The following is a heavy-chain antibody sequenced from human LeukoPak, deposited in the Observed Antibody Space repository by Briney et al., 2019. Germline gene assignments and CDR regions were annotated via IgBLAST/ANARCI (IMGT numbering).Heavy chain of an antibody. CDR1: GYSISSGYY. CDR3: ARDDSSGYYYLTDY. D-gene: IGHD3-22*01. Sequence: PSETLSLTCTVSGYSISSGYYWGWIRQPPGKGLEWIGSIYYSGSTYYNPSLKSRVTISVDTSKNQFSLKLSSVTAADTAVYYCARDDSSGYYYLTDYWGQGTLVTVSS. V-gene: IGHV4-38-2*02. J-gene: IGHJ4*02. CDR2: IYYSGST.